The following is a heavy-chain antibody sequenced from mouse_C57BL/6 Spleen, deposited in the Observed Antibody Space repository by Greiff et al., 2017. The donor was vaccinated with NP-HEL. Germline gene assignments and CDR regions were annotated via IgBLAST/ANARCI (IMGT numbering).Heavy chain of an antibody. J-gene: IGHJ4*01. CDR3: ARDSHYAMDY. CDR2: IHPNSGST. Sequence: QVQLQQPGAELVKPGASVKLSCKASGYTFTSYWMHWVKQRPGQGLEWIGMIHPNSGSTNYNEKFKSQATLTVDKSSSTAYMQLSSLTSEDSAVYYCARDSHYAMDYWGQGTSVTVSS. CDR1: GYTFTSYW. V-gene: IGHV1-64*01.